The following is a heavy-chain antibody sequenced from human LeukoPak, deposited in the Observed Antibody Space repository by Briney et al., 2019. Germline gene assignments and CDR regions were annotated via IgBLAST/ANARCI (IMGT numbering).Heavy chain of an antibody. Sequence: SETLTLTCTVSGGSISSSSYYWGWIRQPPGKGLEWIGSIYYSGSTYYNPSLKSRVTISVDTSKNQFSLKLSSVTAADTAVYYCARLAVAGGDAFDIWGQGTMVTVSS. CDR2: IYYSGST. CDR3: ARLAVAGGDAFDI. V-gene: IGHV4-39*07. J-gene: IGHJ3*02. CDR1: GGSISSSSYY. D-gene: IGHD6-19*01.